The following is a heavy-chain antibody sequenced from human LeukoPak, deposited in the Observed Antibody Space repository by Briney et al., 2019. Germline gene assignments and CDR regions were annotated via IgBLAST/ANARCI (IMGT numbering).Heavy chain of an antibody. CDR1: GFTFSSYN. V-gene: IGHV3-48*01. J-gene: IGHJ4*02. D-gene: IGHD6-19*01. Sequence: GGSLRLSCAASGFTFSSYNMNWVRQAPGKGLEWVSYISSSSNSIYYADSVKGRFTISRDNAKNSLYLQMNSLRAEDTAVYYCASLFSPGIAVADYWGQGTLVTVSS. CDR2: ISSSSNSI. CDR3: ASLFSPGIAVADY.